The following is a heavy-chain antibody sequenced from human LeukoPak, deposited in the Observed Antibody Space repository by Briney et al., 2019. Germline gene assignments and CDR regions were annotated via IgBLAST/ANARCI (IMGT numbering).Heavy chain of an antibody. Sequence: GGSLQISCQGSGYSFTSYWIGWVRQLPGKGLEWMGIIYPGDSDTRYSPSFQGQVTISADKSISTAYLQWSSLKASDTAMYYCARPRGGYSYGLVDYWGQGTLVTVSS. V-gene: IGHV5-51*01. CDR1: GYSFTSYW. D-gene: IGHD5-18*01. CDR2: IYPGDSDT. J-gene: IGHJ4*02. CDR3: ARPRGGYSYGLVDY.